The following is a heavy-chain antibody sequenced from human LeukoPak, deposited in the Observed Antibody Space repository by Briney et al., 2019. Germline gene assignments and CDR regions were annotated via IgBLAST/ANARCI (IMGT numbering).Heavy chain of an antibody. J-gene: IGHJ1*01. V-gene: IGHV4-39*07. CDR3: ARPTYDSSDYEYFQH. Sequence: MSSEALSLTCTVSGGSISSSSYYWGWIRQPPGKGLEWIGSIYYSGSTNYNPSLKSRVTISVDTSKNQFSLKLSSVTAADTAVYYCARPTYDSSDYEYFQHWGQGTLVTVSS. D-gene: IGHD3-22*01. CDR1: GGSISSSSYY. CDR2: IYYSGST.